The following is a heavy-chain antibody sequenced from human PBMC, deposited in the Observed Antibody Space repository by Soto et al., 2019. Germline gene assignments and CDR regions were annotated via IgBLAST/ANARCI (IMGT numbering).Heavy chain of an antibody. CDR1: GFTFSSYA. J-gene: IGHJ6*02. V-gene: IGHV3-30-3*01. CDR2: ISYDGSNK. Sequence: PGGSLRLSCAASGFTFSSYAMHWVRQAPGRGLEWVAVISYDGSNKYYADSVKGRFTISRDNSKNTLYLQMNSLRAEDTAVYYCAREKMGGTTAYYYYGMDVWGQGTTVTFSS. CDR3: AREKMGGTTAYYYYGMDV. D-gene: IGHD1-7*01.